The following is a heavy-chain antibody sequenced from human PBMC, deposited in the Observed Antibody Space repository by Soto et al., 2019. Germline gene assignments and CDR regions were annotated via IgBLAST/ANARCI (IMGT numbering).Heavy chain of an antibody. V-gene: IGHV3-7*01. Sequence: EVQLVESGGGLVQPGGSLRLSCAASGFTFSSYWMSWVRQAPGKGLEWVANIKQDGSEKYYVDSVKGRFTISRDNAKNSLYLQMNSLRAEDTAVYYCARKGAPSSGWPFDYWGQGTLVTVSS. J-gene: IGHJ4*02. CDR2: IKQDGSEK. D-gene: IGHD6-19*01. CDR3: ARKGAPSSGWPFDY. CDR1: GFTFSSYW.